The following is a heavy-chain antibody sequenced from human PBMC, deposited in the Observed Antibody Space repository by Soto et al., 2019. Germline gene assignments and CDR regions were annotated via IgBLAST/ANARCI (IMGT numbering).Heavy chain of an antibody. CDR2: INHSGST. CDR1: GGSFSGYY. Sequence: SETLSLTCAVCGGSFSGYYWSWIRQPPGKGLEWIGEINHSGSTNYNPSLKSRVTISVDTSKNQFSLKLSSVTAADTAVYYCARGAGYSSGWQPNYYYYYYGMDVWGQGTTVTVSS. J-gene: IGHJ6*02. V-gene: IGHV4-34*01. D-gene: IGHD6-19*01. CDR3: ARGAGYSSGWQPNYYYYYYGMDV.